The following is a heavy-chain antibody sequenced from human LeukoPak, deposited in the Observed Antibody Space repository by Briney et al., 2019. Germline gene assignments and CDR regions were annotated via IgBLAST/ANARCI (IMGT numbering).Heavy chain of an antibody. D-gene: IGHD4-17*01. V-gene: IGHV3-30*02. Sequence: GGSLRLSCAASGFTFSTYGIHWVRQAPGKGLEWVAFIRYDGTNKWYADSVKGRFTISRDNSKDMLYLQMNSLRAEDTAVYHCAKDRDYGDYPSAYYYYMDVWGKGTTVTVSS. J-gene: IGHJ6*03. CDR2: IRYDGTNK. CDR3: AKDRDYGDYPSAYYYYMDV. CDR1: GFTFSTYG.